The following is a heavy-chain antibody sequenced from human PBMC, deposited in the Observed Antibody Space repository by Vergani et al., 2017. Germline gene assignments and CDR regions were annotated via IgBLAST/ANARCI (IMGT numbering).Heavy chain of an antibody. D-gene: IGHD2-21*02. Sequence: QVQLVQSGTEVKKPGASVKVSCKASGYTFTTYGISWVRQAPGQGLEWMGWISASNGNTNYAQKLLGRVTMTTDRSTSTVYMELSSLRSEDTAVYYCARDLGGLAYCGGDCYRDYWGQGTLVTVSS. V-gene: IGHV1-18*01. CDR1: GYTFTTYG. CDR3: ARDLGGLAYCGGDCYRDY. J-gene: IGHJ4*02. CDR2: ISASNGNT.